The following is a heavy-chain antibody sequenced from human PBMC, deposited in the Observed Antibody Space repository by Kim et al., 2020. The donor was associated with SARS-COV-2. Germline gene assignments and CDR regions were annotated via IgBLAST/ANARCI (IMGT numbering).Heavy chain of an antibody. CDR3: ARDRAYQVLYDYYYYYGMDV. Sequence: GRFTISRDNSKKTLYLQMNRLRAEDTAVYYCARDRAYQVLYDYYYYYGMDVWGQGTTVTVSS. V-gene: IGHV3-30*01. J-gene: IGHJ6*02. D-gene: IGHD2-2*02.